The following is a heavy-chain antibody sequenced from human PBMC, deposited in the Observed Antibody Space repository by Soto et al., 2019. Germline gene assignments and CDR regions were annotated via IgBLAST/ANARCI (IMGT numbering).Heavy chain of an antibody. V-gene: IGHV2-5*02. D-gene: IGHD1-1*01. CDR3: GHGTTGPTFHYYYYYVDV. Sequence: GPTLVNPTQTLTLTCTFSGFSLSTSGVGVGWIRQPPGKALEWLALIYWEDDKRYSPSLKSRLTITKDTSKNQVVLTMTNVDPADTATYYCGHGTTGPTFHYYYYYVDVWGEGTTVTVSS. CDR2: IYWEDDK. CDR1: GFSLSTSGVG. J-gene: IGHJ6*03.